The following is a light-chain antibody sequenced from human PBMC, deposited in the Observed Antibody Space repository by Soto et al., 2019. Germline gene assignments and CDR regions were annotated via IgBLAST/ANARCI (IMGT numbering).Light chain of an antibody. V-gene: IGKV1-5*03. J-gene: IGKJ1*01. CDR2: KAS. CDR1: QSISSW. CDR3: QQYNSS. Sequence: DIQMTQSPSTLSASVGDRVTITCRASQSISSWLAWYQQKPGKAPKLLIYKASSLQSGVPSRFSGSGSGTEFTLTISSLQPDAFATYYCQQYNSSFGQGTKVEI.